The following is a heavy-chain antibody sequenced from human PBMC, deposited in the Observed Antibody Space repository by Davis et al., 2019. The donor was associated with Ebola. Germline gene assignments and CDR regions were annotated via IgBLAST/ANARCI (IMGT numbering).Heavy chain of an antibody. Sequence: PGGSLRLSCTASGFTFGDYAMSWVRQAPGKGLEWVAVISYDGSNKYYADSVKGRFTISRDNSKNTLYLQMNSLRAEDTAVYYCARGTAAANIKYNWFDPWGQGTLVTVSS. J-gene: IGHJ5*02. CDR1: GFTFGDYA. D-gene: IGHD6-13*01. CDR2: ISYDGSNK. V-gene: IGHV3-30-3*01. CDR3: ARGTAAANIKYNWFDP.